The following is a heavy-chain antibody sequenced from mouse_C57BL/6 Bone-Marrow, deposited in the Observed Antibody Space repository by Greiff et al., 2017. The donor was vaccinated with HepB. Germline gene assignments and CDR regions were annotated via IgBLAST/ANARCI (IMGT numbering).Heavy chain of an antibody. D-gene: IGHD1-2*01. CDR2: ISYSGST. CDR3: ARYRLYGFAY. V-gene: IGHV3-1*01. CDR1: GYSITSGYD. J-gene: IGHJ3*01. Sequence: EVHLVESGPGMVKPSQSLSLTCTVTGYSITSGYDWHWIRHFPGNKLEWMGYISYSGSTNYNPSLKSRISITHDTSKNHFFLKLNSVTTEDTATYYCARYRLYGFAYWGQGTLVTVSA.